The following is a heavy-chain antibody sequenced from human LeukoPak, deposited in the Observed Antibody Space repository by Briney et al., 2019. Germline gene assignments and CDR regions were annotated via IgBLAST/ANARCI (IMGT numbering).Heavy chain of an antibody. Sequence: KSSETLSLTCSVSGGSISSGSYYWSWIRQPAGNGLEWIGRIYTSGSTNYNPSLMSRVTISVDTSKNQFSLKLSSVTAADTAVYYCAAGRYDAFDIWGQGTMVTVSS. CDR2: IYTSGST. CDR3: AAGRYDAFDI. J-gene: IGHJ3*02. V-gene: IGHV4-61*02. D-gene: IGHD1-14*01. CDR1: GGSISSGSYY.